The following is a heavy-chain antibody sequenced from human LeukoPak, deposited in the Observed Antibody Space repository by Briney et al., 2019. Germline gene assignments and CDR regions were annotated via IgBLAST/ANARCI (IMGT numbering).Heavy chain of an antibody. V-gene: IGHV4-38-2*02. Sequence: SETLSLTCTVSGYSISSGYYWGWIRQPPGKGLEWIGSIYHSGSTYYNPSLKSRVTISVDTSKNQFSLKLSSVTAADTAVYYCVRSFYPIAASPYYLDYWGQGTLVTVSS. CDR3: VRSFYPIAASPYYLDY. CDR1: GYSISSGYY. CDR2: IYHSGST. J-gene: IGHJ4*02. D-gene: IGHD6-13*01.